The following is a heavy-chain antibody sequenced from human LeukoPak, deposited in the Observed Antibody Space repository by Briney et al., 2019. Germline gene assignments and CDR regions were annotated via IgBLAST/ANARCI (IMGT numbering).Heavy chain of an antibody. D-gene: IGHD1-26*01. CDR3: ASDDGGSYVTTFDY. CDR1: GFTFSSYA. Sequence: GGSLRLSCAASGFTFSSYAMHWVRQAPGKGLEWVAVISYDGSNKYYADSVKGRFTISRDNSKNTLYLQMNSLRAEDTAVYYCASDDGGSYVTTFDYRGQGTLVTVSS. J-gene: IGHJ4*02. V-gene: IGHV3-30*04. CDR2: ISYDGSNK.